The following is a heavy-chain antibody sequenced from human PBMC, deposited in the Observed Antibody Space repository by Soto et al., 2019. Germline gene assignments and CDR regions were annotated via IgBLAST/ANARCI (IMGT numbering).Heavy chain of an antibody. J-gene: IGHJ4*02. CDR3: ASALGSSHFDY. V-gene: IGHV4-4*02. CDR2: IYHSGST. Sequence: QVQLQESGPGLVKPSGTLSLTCAVSGGSISSSNWWSWDRQPPGKGLEWIGEIYHSGSTNYNPSLTSRVTISVDKSKNQCSLKLSSVTAADTAVYYCASALGSSHFDYWGQGTLVTVSS. CDR1: GGSISSSNW. D-gene: IGHD3-10*01.